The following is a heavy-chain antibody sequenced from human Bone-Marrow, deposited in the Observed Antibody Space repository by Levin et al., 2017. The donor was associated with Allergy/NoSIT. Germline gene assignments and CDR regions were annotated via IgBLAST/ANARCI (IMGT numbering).Heavy chain of an antibody. J-gene: IGHJ4*02. Sequence: GGSLRLSCAASGFTFSSYGMHWVRQAPGKGLEWVAVIWYDGSNKYYADSVKGRFTISRDNSKNTLYLQMNSLRAEDTAVYYCAVHQLERHGYYFDYWGQGTLVTVSS. CDR2: IWYDGSNK. CDR3: AVHQLERHGYYFDY. CDR1: GFTFSSYG. V-gene: IGHV3-33*01. D-gene: IGHD1-1*01.